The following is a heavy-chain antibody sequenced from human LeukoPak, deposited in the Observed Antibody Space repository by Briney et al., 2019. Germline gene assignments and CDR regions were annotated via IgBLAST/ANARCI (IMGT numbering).Heavy chain of an antibody. CDR2: IKQDGSEK. CDR3: ARERQEGSSGFDY. CDR1: GFTFSSYG. V-gene: IGHV3-7*01. J-gene: IGHJ4*02. D-gene: IGHD3-22*01. Sequence: GGSLRLSCAASGFTFSSYGMSWVRQAPGKGLEWVANIKQDGSEKYYVDSVKGRFTISRDNAKNSLYLQMNSLRAEDTAVYYCARERQEGSSGFDYWGQGTLVIVSS.